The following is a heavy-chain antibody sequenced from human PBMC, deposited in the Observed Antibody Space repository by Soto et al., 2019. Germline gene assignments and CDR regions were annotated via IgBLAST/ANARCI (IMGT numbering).Heavy chain of an antibody. Sequence: QVQLVQSGSEVKKSGASVKLSCKASGYAFTVYSVSWVRQAPGQGLEWLGSISTYGGKTYYIQSLQGRVTMTTDSSTSTAYLDLRSLRPDDTAIYFCARRYGNPSSSAGFDYWGQGPLVTVSS. V-gene: IGHV1-18*01. CDR2: ISTYGGKT. CDR3: ARRYGNPSSSAGFDY. CDR1: GYAFTVYS. J-gene: IGHJ4*02. D-gene: IGHD4-4*01.